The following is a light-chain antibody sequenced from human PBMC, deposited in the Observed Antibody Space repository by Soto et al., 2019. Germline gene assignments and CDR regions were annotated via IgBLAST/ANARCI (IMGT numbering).Light chain of an antibody. Sequence: DILLTQSPCTLSLSPGERATLSCRASESVSNSLAWYQHKPGQAPRLLIYNASNRATGIPARFTGSSSGTDFTLTISRLQPDDFAAYYCQQYNSYPGTFGQGTKVDIK. J-gene: IGKJ1*01. V-gene: IGKV3-11*01. CDR3: QQYNSYPGT. CDR1: ESVSNS. CDR2: NAS.